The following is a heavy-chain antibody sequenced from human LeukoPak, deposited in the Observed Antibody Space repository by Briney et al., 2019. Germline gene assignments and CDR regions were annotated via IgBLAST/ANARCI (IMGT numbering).Heavy chain of an antibody. J-gene: IGHJ4*02. V-gene: IGHV4-34*01. CDR2: INQRGST. Sequence: SETLSLTCAVYGGSFSGYYWSWIRQPPGKGLEWIGEINQRGSTNYNPSLKSRVTISVDTSKNQFSLKLSSVTAADTAVYYCARGRGTTVTIFDYWGQRTLVSASS. CDR3: ARGRGTTVTIFDY. D-gene: IGHD4-17*01. CDR1: GGSFSGYY.